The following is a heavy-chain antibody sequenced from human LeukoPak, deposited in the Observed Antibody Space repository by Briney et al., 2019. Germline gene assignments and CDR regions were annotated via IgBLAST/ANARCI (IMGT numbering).Heavy chain of an antibody. CDR1: GGSISSGGYY. D-gene: IGHD4-17*01. V-gene: IGHV4-31*03. CDR3: ARGGGVTTLTNWFDP. Sequence: SETLSLTCTVSGGSISSGGYYWSWIRQHPGKGLEWIGYIYYSGSTYYNPSLKSRVTISVDTSKNQFSLKLSSVTAADTAVYYCARGGGVTTLTNWFDPWGQGTLVTVSS. J-gene: IGHJ5*02. CDR2: IYYSGST.